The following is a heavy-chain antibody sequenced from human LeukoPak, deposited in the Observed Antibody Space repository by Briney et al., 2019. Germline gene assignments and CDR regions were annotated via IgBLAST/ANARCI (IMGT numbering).Heavy chain of an antibody. D-gene: IGHD3-9*01. CDR2: IYYSGST. CDR1: GGSISSYY. CDR3: ARHRLVINWFDP. Sequence: KPSETLSLTCTVSGGSISSYYWSWIRQPPGKGLEWIGYIYYSGSTNYNPSLKSRVTISVDTSKNQFSLKLSSVTAADTAVYYCARHRLVINWFDPWGQGTLVTVSS. V-gene: IGHV4-59*01. J-gene: IGHJ5*02.